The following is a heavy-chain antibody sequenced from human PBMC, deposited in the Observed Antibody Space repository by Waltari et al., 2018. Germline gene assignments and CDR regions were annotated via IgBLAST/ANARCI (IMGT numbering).Heavy chain of an antibody. CDR2: IIPVLDRT. D-gene: IGHD1-1*01. J-gene: IGHJ1*01. CDR1: GGTFNTQT. V-gene: IGHV1-69*04. Sequence: QVQLVQSGAEVKKPGSSVRVSCKSSGGTFNTQTFSWVRQARGQGLEWMGRIIPVLDRTVYAQKFQGRVTITADKSTSSAYMELSSLRSEDTAVYYCASDRITGIEYFLHWGQGTLVTV. CDR3: ASDRITGIEYFLH.